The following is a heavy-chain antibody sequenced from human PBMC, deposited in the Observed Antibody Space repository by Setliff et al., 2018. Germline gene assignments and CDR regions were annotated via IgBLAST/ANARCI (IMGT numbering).Heavy chain of an antibody. CDR1: GFTFRAYG. J-gene: IGHJ4*02. V-gene: IGHV3-30*03. D-gene: IGHD2-15*01. CDR2: ISSDGNNE. CDR3: ARGSGDHCSGASCYFLH. Sequence: GGSLRLSCEASGFTFRAYGMFWVRQAPGKGLEWVAVISSDGNNEYYADSVKGRFTVSRDNSKNTLYLQVNSLRPDDTAVYYCARGSGDHCSGASCYFLHWGQGSLVTVSS.